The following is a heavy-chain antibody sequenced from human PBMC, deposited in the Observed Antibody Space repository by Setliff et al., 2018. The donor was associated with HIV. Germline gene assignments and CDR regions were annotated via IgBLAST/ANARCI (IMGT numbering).Heavy chain of an antibody. J-gene: IGHJ4*02. Sequence: SGPTLVNPTQTLTPTCTFSGFSLSTSGMCVSWIRQPPGKALEWLARIDWDDDKYYSTSLKTRLTISKDTSKNQVVLKMTNMDPVDTATYYCVRMISYSPYFDYWGQGTLVTVSS. CDR3: VRMISYSPYFDY. V-gene: IGHV2-70*11. CDR2: IDWDDDK. D-gene: IGHD1-26*01. CDR1: GFSLSTSGMC.